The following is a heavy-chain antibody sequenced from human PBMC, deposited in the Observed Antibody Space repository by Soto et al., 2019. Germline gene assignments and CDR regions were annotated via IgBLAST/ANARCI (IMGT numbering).Heavy chain of an antibody. Sequence: SETLSLTCAVYGGSFSGYYWSWIRQPPGKGLEWIGEINHSGSTNYNPSLKSRVTISVDTSKNQFSLKLSSVTAADTAVYYCAWEDYYYYGMDVWGQGNTVPVSS. D-gene: IGHD1-26*01. CDR3: AWEDYYYYGMDV. CDR1: GGSFSGYY. CDR2: INHSGST. J-gene: IGHJ6*02. V-gene: IGHV4-34*01.